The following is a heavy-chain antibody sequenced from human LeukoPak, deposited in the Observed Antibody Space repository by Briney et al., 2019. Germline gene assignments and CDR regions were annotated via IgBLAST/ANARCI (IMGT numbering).Heavy chain of an antibody. J-gene: IGHJ5*02. CDR2: ITGSSRST. CDR3: AKALDGWAWHNWFDP. V-gene: IGHV3-23*01. Sequence: GGTLRLSCAASGFPFSSYGMSWVRQAPGKGLEWVSAITGSSRSTYYADSVKGRFTISRDNSKNTLYLQMNSLRAEDTAVYYCAKALDGWAWHNWFDPWGQGTLVTVSS. D-gene: IGHD5-24*01. CDR1: GFPFSSYG.